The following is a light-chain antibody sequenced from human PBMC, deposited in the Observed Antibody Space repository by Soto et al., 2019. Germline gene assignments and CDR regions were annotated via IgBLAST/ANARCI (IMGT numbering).Light chain of an antibody. CDR1: QSLVYSDGNTY. CDR2: KVS. Sequence: DVVMTQSPLSLPVTLGQPASISCRSSQSLVYSDGNTYLNWCQQRPGQSPRRLIYKVSNQDSGAPDRFSGSATGADFTLKISGVDAEDVGDYYSRQGTNWRTFGQGTNVEIK. CDR3: RQGTNWRT. J-gene: IGKJ1*01. V-gene: IGKV2-30*01.